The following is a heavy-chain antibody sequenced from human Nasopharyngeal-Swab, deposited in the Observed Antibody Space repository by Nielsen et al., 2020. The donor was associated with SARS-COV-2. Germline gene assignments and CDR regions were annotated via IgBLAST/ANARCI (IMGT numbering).Heavy chain of an antibody. Sequence: GESLKISCAASGFTFSSYSMNWVRQAPGKGLEWVSSISSSSSYIYYADSVKGRFTISRDNAKNSLCLQMNSLRAEDTAVYYCARDPIGYSSSSWWFDPWGQGTLVTVSS. D-gene: IGHD6-13*01. CDR1: GFTFSSYS. CDR3: ARDPIGYSSSSWWFDP. J-gene: IGHJ5*02. CDR2: ISSSSSYI. V-gene: IGHV3-21*01.